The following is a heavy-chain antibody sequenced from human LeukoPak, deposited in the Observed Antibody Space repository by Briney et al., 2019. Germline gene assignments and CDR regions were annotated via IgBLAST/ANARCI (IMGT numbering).Heavy chain of an antibody. D-gene: IGHD3-10*01. V-gene: IGHV1-69*05. CDR2: IIPIFGTA. Sequence: SVKVSCKASGGTFSSYAISWVRQAPRQGLEWMGGIIPIFGTANYAQKFQGRVTITTDESTSTAYMELSSLRSEDTAVYYCAGGGMRGVSGPSWFDPWGQGTLVTVSS. CDR3: AGGGMRGVSGPSWFDP. CDR1: GGTFSSYA. J-gene: IGHJ5*02.